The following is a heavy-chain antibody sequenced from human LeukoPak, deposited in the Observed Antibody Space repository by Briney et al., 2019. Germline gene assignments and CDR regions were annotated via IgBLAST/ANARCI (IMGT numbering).Heavy chain of an antibody. V-gene: IGHV3-33*01. CDR3: ASQYCSSTSCYGIPFDY. J-gene: IGHJ4*02. Sequence: PGGSLRLSCAASGFTFSSYGMHWVRQAPGKGLEWAAVIWYDGSNKYYADSVKGRFTISRDNSKNTLYLQMNSLRAEDTAVYYCASQYCSSTSCYGIPFDYWGQGTLVTVSS. CDR1: GFTFSSYG. CDR2: IWYDGSNK. D-gene: IGHD2-2*01.